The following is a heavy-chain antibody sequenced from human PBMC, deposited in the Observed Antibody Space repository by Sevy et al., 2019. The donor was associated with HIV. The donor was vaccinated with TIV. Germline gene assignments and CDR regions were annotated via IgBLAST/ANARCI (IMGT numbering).Heavy chain of an antibody. V-gene: IGHV3-33*01. Sequence: GGSLRLSCAASGFTFSSYGMHWVRQAPGKGLEWVAVIWYDGSNKYYADSVKGRLTISRDNSKNTLYLQMNSLRAEDTAVYYCERDLGYYYDSSPPTGFDYWGQGTLVTVSS. CDR1: GFTFSSYG. D-gene: IGHD3-22*01. J-gene: IGHJ4*02. CDR3: ERDLGYYYDSSPPTGFDY. CDR2: IWYDGSNK.